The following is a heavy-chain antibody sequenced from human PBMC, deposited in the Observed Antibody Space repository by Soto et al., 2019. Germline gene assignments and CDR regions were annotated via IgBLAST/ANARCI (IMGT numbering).Heavy chain of an antibody. CDR2: IRGKANSYAT. CDR1: GFSFSGSA. J-gene: IGHJ4*02. D-gene: IGHD3-10*01. V-gene: IGHV3-73*02. Sequence: EVQLVESGGGLVQPGGSLKLSCTASGFSFSGSAFHWVRQASGKGLEWVGRIRGKANSYATAYAESVKGRFTISRDDSKNTVYLQMHRLKTEDTAVYYCTRFAGYGSVSYEDCWGQGTLVTVSA. CDR3: TRFAGYGSVSYEDC.